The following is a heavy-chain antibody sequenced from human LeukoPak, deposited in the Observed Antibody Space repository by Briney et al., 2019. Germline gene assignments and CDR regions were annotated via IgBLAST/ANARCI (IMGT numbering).Heavy chain of an antibody. J-gene: IGHJ3*02. V-gene: IGHV4-59*08. CDR1: GGSISSYY. Sequence: PSETLSLTCTVSGGSISSYYWSWIRQPPGEGLEWIGYIYYSGSTNYNPSLKSRVTISVDTSKDQFSLKLSSVTAADTAVYYCASGDYYDSSGYYWYAFDIWGQGTMVTVSS. D-gene: IGHD3-22*01. CDR2: IYYSGST. CDR3: ASGDYYDSSGYYWYAFDI.